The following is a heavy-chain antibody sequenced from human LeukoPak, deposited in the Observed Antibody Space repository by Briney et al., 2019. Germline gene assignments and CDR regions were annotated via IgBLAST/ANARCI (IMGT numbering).Heavy chain of an antibody. Sequence: PGGSLRLSXAASGFTFSSYAMSWVRQAPGKGLEWVSAISGSGGSTYYADSVKGRFTISRDNSKNTLYLQMNSLRAEDTAVYYCAKPYDSSGYYYNYWGQGTLVTVSS. CDR1: GFTFSSYA. CDR3: AKPYDSSGYYYNY. CDR2: ISGSGGST. J-gene: IGHJ4*02. V-gene: IGHV3-23*01. D-gene: IGHD3-22*01.